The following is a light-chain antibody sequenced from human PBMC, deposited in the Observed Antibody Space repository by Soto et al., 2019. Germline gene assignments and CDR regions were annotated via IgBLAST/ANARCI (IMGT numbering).Light chain of an antibody. CDR3: MQSIHLPWT. J-gene: IGKJ1*01. CDR1: QILLHSDEKTY. CDR2: EVS. Sequence: MVMTQTPLSLSVTPGQPASISCNSSQILLHSDEKTYLYWYLQKPGQPPQLLIYEVSNRFSGVPDRFSGSASGTDFTLKSSLVDAEDVGVYYGMQSIHLPWTVGQGTMVEI. V-gene: IGKV2D-29*01.